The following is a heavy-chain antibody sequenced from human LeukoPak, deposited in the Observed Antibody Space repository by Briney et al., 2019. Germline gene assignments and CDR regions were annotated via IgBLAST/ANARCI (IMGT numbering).Heavy chain of an antibody. V-gene: IGHV1-46*01. CDR3: ARVGNYYYDSSGSLDY. Sequence: ASVKVTCKASGYTFTSYYMHWVRQAPGQGLEWMGIINPSGGSTSYAQKFQGRVTMTRDTSTSTVYMELSSLRSEDTAVYYCARVGNYYYDSSGSLDYWGQGTLVTVSP. CDR1: GYTFTSYY. J-gene: IGHJ4*02. CDR2: INPSGGST. D-gene: IGHD3-22*01.